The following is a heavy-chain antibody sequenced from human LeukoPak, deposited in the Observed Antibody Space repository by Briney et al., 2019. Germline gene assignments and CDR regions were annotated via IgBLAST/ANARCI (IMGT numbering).Heavy chain of an antibody. CDR2: INPNSGGT. V-gene: IGHV1-2*02. CDR3: ARESLTAAGIDC. CDR1: GYTFTGYY. J-gene: IGHJ4*02. D-gene: IGHD6-13*01. Sequence: ASVKVSCKASGYTFTGYYMHWVRQAPGQGLEWMGWINPNSGGTNYAQKFQGRVTMTRDTSISTAYMELSRLRSDDTAVYYCARESLTAAGIDCWGQGTLVTVSS.